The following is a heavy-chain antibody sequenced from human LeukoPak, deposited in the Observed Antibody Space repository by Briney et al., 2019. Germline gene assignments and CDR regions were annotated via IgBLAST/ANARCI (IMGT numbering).Heavy chain of an antibody. J-gene: IGHJ6*03. D-gene: IGHD1-7*01. V-gene: IGHV1-8*01. Sequence: ASVKVSCKASGYTFTSYDTNWVLQATGQGLEWMGWMNPNSGNTGYAQKFQGRVTMTRNTSISTAYMELSSLRSEDTAVYYCARSYIWNYVPYYYYYMDVWGKGTTVTVSS. CDR3: ARSYIWNYVPYYYYYMDV. CDR2: MNPNSGNT. CDR1: GYTFTSYD.